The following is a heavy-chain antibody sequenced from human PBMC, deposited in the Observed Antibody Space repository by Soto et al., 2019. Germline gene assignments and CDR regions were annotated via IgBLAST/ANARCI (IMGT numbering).Heavy chain of an antibody. Sequence: QITLKESGPPLVKPTQTLTLTCTFSGFSLSTSGVGVGWIRQPPGKALEWLALIYWDDDKRYSPSLKSRLTIPKDTSKNPVVLTMTNMDPVDTATYYCAHWGSYYDSDYWGQGTLVTVSS. D-gene: IGHD3-10*01. CDR2: IYWDDDK. J-gene: IGHJ4*02. CDR1: GFSLSTSGVG. V-gene: IGHV2-5*02. CDR3: AHWGSYYDSDY.